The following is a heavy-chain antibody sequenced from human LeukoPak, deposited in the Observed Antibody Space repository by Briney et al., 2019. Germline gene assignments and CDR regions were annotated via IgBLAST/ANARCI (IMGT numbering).Heavy chain of an antibody. D-gene: IGHD3-3*01. J-gene: IGHJ5*02. CDR3: ARDHYDFWSGYSGVNWFDP. CDR1: GFTVSSNY. CDR2: IYSGGST. V-gene: IGHV3-66*02. Sequence: PGGSLGLSCAASGFTVSSNYMSWVRQAPGKGLEWVSVIYSGGSTYYADSVKGRFTISRDNSKNTLYLQMNRLRAEDTAVYYCARDHYDFWSGYSGVNWFDPWGQGTLVTVSS.